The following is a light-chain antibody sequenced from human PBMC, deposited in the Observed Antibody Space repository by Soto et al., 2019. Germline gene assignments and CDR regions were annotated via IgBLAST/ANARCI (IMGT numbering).Light chain of an antibody. Sequence: QSALTQPASVSGSPGQSITISCTGTTSDVAGYNYVSWYQQHPGKAPQLLIYGVSNRPSGVSNRFSGSRSGNTASLTISGLQSEDEAEYYRNSYTSNNTFVFGTGTKLTVL. CDR2: GVS. CDR1: TSDVAGYNY. J-gene: IGLJ1*01. V-gene: IGLV2-14*01. CDR3: NSYTSNNTFV.